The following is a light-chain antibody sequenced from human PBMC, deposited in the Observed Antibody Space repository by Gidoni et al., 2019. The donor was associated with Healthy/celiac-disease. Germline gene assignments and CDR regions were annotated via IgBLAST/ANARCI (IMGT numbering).Light chain of an antibody. J-gene: IGKJ4*01. Sequence: DIQMTQSPSSLSASVGDRVTITCRASQSISSYLNWYQQKPGNAPKLLIYAASSLQSGVPSRFSGSGSGTAFTLTISSLQPEDFATYYCQQSYSTPPLTFGGGTKVEIK. CDR1: QSISSY. V-gene: IGKV1-39*01. CDR3: QQSYSTPPLT. CDR2: AAS.